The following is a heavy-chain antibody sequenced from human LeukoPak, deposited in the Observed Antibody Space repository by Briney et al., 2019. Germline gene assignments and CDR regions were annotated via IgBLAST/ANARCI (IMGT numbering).Heavy chain of an antibody. J-gene: IGHJ4*02. CDR2: IYSSGST. CDR3: ARHRSDGTYPLDY. V-gene: IGHV4-59*08. Sequence: SETLSLTCTVSGGSISNYYWSWTRQPLGKGLEWIGHIYSSGSTTYSPSLKSRVTMSVDTSKNQFSLKLTSVTAADTAVYYCARHRSDGTYPLDYWGQGALVSASS. CDR1: GGSISNYY. D-gene: IGHD1-26*01.